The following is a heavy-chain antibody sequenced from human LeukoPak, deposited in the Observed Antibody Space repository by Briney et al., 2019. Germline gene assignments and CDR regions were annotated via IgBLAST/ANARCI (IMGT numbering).Heavy chain of an antibody. Sequence: GSSVKVSCKASGGTFSSYAISWVRQAPGQGLEWMGGIIPIFGTANYAQKFQGRVTITTDESTSTAYMELSSLRSEDTAVYYCAISALTVTPPNFYYYYYMDVWGKGTTVTVSS. CDR2: IIPIFGTA. CDR3: AISALTVTPPNFYYYYYMDV. V-gene: IGHV1-69*05. CDR1: GGTFSSYA. J-gene: IGHJ6*03. D-gene: IGHD4-11*01.